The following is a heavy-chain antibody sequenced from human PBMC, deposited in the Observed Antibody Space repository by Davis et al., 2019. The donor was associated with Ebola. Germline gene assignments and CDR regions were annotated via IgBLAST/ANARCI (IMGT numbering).Heavy chain of an antibody. CDR1: GGSISSSSYY. CDR3: ARFVGYDQGAFDY. J-gene: IGHJ4*02. D-gene: IGHD5-12*01. Sequence: SETLSLTCTVSGGSISSSSYYWGWIRQPPGKGLEWIGYIYYSGSTNYNPSLKSRVTISVDTSKNQFSLKLSSVTAADTAVYYCARFVGYDQGAFDYWGQGTLVTVSS. CDR2: IYYSGST. V-gene: IGHV4-61*05.